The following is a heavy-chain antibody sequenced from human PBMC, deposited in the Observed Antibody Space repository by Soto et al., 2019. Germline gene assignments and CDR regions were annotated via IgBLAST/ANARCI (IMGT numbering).Heavy chain of an antibody. CDR2: IYYTGTT. Sequence: SETLSLTCNVSNSPISDFYWSWFRQPPGQGLEWVGYIYYTGTTTCNPSLRSRVDISIDASKSQFSLDLRSVTAADTAVYYCARLGGFYQAFDSWGQGALVTVSS. CDR1: NSPISDFY. J-gene: IGHJ4*02. D-gene: IGHD3-22*01. CDR3: ARLGGFYQAFDS. V-gene: IGHV4-59*08.